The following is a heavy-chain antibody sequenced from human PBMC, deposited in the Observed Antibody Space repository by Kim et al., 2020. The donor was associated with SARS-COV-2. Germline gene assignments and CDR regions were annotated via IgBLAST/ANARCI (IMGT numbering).Heavy chain of an antibody. CDR1: GFTFSSYG. CDR3: ARGSRETDYGDYNWFDP. Sequence: GGSLRLSCAASGFTFSSYGMHWVRQAPGKGLEWVAVIWYDGSNKYYADSVKGRFTISRDNSKNTLYLQMNSLRAEDTAVYYCARGSRETDYGDYNWFDPWGQGTLVTVSS. D-gene: IGHD4-17*01. V-gene: IGHV3-33*01. J-gene: IGHJ5*02. CDR2: IWYDGSNK.